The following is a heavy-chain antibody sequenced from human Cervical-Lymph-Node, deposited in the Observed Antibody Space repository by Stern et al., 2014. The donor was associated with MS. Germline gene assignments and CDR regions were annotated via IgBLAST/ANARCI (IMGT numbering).Heavy chain of an antibody. CDR1: GHPLSELA. Sequence: MQLVESGAEVKKPGASVKVSCNVAGHPLSELAMHWLRQAPTKGLEWMGQIDPEDGETVYAQQFQGRITMTEDTSTGTAYMTLTALRSEDTAVYDCSTDRVVKWGPGTLVTVSS. J-gene: IGHJ4*02. D-gene: IGHD3-10*01. CDR3: STDRVVK. V-gene: IGHV1-24*01. CDR2: IDPEDGET.